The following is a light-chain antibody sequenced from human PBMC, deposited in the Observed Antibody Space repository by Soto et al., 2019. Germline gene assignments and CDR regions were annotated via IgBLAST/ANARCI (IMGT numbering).Light chain of an antibody. CDR1: SNDVGTYNL. J-gene: IGLJ1*01. CDR2: END. Sequence: QSALTQPASVSGSPGQSITISCTGTSNDVGTYNLVSWYQQRPGKGPTLMIFENDQRPSGVSFRFSGYKSGNTASLTISGLQAEDEADYYCCSYAGSSTYVFGTGTKLTVL. CDR3: CSYAGSSTYV. V-gene: IGLV2-23*01.